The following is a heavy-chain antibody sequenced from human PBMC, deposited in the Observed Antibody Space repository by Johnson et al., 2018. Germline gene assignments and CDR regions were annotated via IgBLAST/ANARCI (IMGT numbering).Heavy chain of an antibody. Sequence: EVQLVQSGGGLVQPGGSLRLSCAASGFTFSSYNMNWVRQAPGKGLEWVSYISSSSGTIYYGASVTGRFPISKDNAKNSLYPQMKSLRAEDTAVYYCARGGLLWFGELLFGAFDSWGQGTMVTVSS. CDR2: ISSSSGTI. CDR3: ARGGLLWFGELLFGAFDS. D-gene: IGHD3-10*01. V-gene: IGHV3-48*01. J-gene: IGHJ3*02. CDR1: GFTFSSYN.